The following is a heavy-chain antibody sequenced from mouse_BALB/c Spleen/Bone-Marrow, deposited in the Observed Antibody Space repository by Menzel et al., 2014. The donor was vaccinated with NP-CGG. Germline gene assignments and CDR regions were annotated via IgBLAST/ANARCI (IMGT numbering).Heavy chain of an antibody. V-gene: IGHV1-18*01. Sequence: EVQLQQSGPELVKPGASVKIPCKASGYTFTDYNMDWVKQSHEESLEWIGNINPNNGDTSYNQRFRGKATLTVDESSSTAYMELRSLTSEDTAVYYCARTGYYTLFAYWGQGTLVTVSA. CDR2: INPNNGDT. CDR3: ARTGYYTLFAY. D-gene: IGHD2-3*01. J-gene: IGHJ3*01. CDR1: GYTFTDYN.